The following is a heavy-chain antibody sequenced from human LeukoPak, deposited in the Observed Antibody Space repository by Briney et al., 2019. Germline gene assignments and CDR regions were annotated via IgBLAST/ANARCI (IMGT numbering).Heavy chain of an antibody. D-gene: IGHD4-17*01. J-gene: IGHJ6*03. CDR1: GGSFSGYY. CDR3: AREVLGMTTVQNYYYYYMDV. Sequence: SETLSLTCAVYGGSFSGYYWSWIRQPPGKGLEWIGEINHSGSTNYNPSLKSRVTISVDTSKNQFSLKLSSVTAADTAVYYCAREVLGMTTVQNYYYYYMDVWGKGTTVTVSS. CDR2: INHSGST. V-gene: IGHV4-34*01.